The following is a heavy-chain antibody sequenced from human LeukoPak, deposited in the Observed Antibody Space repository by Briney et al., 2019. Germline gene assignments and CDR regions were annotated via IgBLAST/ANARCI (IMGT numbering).Heavy chain of an antibody. CDR2: ISSSGSTI. V-gene: IGHV3-11*04. Sequence: GGSLRLSCAASGFTFSDYYMSWIRQAPGKGLEWVSYISSSGSTIYYADSVKDRFTISRDNAKNSLYLQMNSLRAEDTAVYYCARDPSYYDSSGYFDYWGQGTLVTVSS. CDR1: GFTFSDYY. D-gene: IGHD3-22*01. J-gene: IGHJ4*02. CDR3: ARDPSYYDSSGYFDY.